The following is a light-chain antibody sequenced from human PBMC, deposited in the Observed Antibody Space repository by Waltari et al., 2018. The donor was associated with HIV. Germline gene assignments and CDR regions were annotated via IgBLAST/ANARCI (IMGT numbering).Light chain of an antibody. CDR3: QHRRIFPLT. J-gene: IGKJ4*01. Sequence: EIVLTQSPATLSLSPGERATLSCRASQSVATWLAWYQQKPGQAPRLLIYEASNRATGVPARFSGSGSGTDFALTISSLEPDDFAVYYCQHRRIFPLTFGGGTKVEIK. V-gene: IGKV3-11*01. CDR1: QSVATW. CDR2: EAS.